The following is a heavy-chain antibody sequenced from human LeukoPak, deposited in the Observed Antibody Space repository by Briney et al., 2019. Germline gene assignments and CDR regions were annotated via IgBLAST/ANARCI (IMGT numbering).Heavy chain of an antibody. J-gene: IGHJ4*02. V-gene: IGHV4-59*01. CDR2: IYYSGST. Sequence: SETLSLTCTVSGGSMSSCYWNWVRQPPGKGLEYIGHIYYSGSTNYNSSLKSRLTISVDTSKNQFSLKLSSVTAADTAVYYCARGVDTSIRYYFDYWGQGTLVTVSS. D-gene: IGHD5-18*01. CDR3: ARGVDTSIRYYFDY. CDR1: GGSMSSCY.